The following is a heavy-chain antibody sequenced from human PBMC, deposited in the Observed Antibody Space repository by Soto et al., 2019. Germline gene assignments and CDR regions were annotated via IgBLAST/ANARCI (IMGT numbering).Heavy chain of an antibody. Sequence: QVHLVQSGAEVKSPGSAVKVSCKVSGAGDTFSNYGLNWMRQAPGQGLEWMGGTIPAFGTANYAQKFQGRDTITADTSTAAAYMELSSLRSDDTAVYYCWRHDKTALPPLDPWGQGTLVSVSS. V-gene: IGHV1-69*06. D-gene: IGHD1-1*01. CDR1: GAGDTFSNYG. CDR2: TIPAFGTA. J-gene: IGHJ5*02. CDR3: WRHDKTALPPLDP.